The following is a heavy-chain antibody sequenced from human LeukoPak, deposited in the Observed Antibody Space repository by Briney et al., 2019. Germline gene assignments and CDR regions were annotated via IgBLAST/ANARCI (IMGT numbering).Heavy chain of an antibody. CDR1: GYTFTTYG. CDR3: AGDLIAVRPGWFDP. D-gene: IGHD6-6*01. J-gene: IGHJ5*02. V-gene: IGHV1-18*03. Sequence: ASVKVSCKASGYTFTTYGITWVRQAPGQGLEWMGWISAYNGNTNYAQKFQGRVTMTTDTSASTAYMELRSLRSDDMAVYYCAGDLIAVRPGWFDPWGQGTLVTVSS. CDR2: ISAYNGNT.